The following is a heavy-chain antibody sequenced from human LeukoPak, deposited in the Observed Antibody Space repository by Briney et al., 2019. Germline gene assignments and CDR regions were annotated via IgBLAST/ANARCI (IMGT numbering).Heavy chain of an antibody. V-gene: IGHV1-2*02. Sequence: GASVKVSCKASGYSFTGYYMHWVRQAPGRGLEWMGGINPNSDGTSYAQKFQGRVTMTRDTSISTAHMELSRLRYDDTAVYYCARVAEAGTIWNDYWGQGTLVTVSS. J-gene: IGHJ4*02. D-gene: IGHD6-13*01. CDR2: INPNSDGT. CDR3: ARVAEAGTIWNDY. CDR1: GYSFTGYY.